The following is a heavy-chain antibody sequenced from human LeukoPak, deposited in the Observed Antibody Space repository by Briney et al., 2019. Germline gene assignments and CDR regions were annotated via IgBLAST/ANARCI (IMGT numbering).Heavy chain of an antibody. V-gene: IGHV1-2*02. J-gene: IGHJ6*02. CDR2: INPNSGGT. D-gene: IGHD2-15*01. CDR1: GYTFTGYY. Sequence: ASVKVSCKASGYTFTGYYMHWVRQAPGQGLEWMGWINPNSGGTNYAQKLQGRVTMTTDTSTSTAYMELRSLRSDDTAVYYCARDILGYCSGGSCYSDYGMDVWGQGTTVTVSS. CDR3: ARDILGYCSGGSCYSDYGMDV.